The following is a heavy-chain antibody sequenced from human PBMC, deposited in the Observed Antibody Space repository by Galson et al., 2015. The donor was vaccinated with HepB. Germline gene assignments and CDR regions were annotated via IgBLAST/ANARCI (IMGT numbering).Heavy chain of an antibody. V-gene: IGHV3-7*03. CDR1: GFTFSNHW. CDR2: IKEDGSDK. D-gene: IGHD6-19*01. Sequence: SLRLSCAASGFTFSNHWMSWVRQAPGKGLEWVANIKEDGSDKYYVDSVKGRFTISRDNAKNSLYLQMNSLRAEDTAVYYCAKSRGYSTGWLDWGQGTLVTVSS. CDR3: AKSRGYSTGWLD. J-gene: IGHJ4*02.